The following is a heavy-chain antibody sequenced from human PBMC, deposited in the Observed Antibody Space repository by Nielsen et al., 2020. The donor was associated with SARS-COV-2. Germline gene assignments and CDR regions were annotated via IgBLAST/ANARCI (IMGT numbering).Heavy chain of an antibody. CDR2: ISSSSSYI. Sequence: VRQAPGKGLEWVSSISSSSSYIYYADSVKGRFTIARDNAKNSLYLQMDSLRAEDTAVYYCAGDQGYCATTSCYSVGGYFDYWGQGILVTVSS. J-gene: IGHJ4*02. D-gene: IGHD2-2*01. V-gene: IGHV3-21*01. CDR3: AGDQGYCATTSCYSVGGYFDY.